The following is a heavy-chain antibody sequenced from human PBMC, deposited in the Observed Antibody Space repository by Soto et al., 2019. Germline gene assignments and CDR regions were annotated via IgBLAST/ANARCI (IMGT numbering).Heavy chain of an antibody. CDR1: GFTFSDYY. D-gene: IGHD3-10*01. CDR2: ISTSSTYT. V-gene: IGHV3-11*05. J-gene: IGHJ4*02. Sequence: QVQLVESGGGLVKPGGSLRLSCAASGFTFSDYYMSWIRQAPGKGLEWVSYISTSSTYTDYADSVKGRFTISRDNARNSLYLQMNSLRVEDTAVYYCARDRYFGSGSPDYWGQGTLVTVSS. CDR3: ARDRYFGSGSPDY.